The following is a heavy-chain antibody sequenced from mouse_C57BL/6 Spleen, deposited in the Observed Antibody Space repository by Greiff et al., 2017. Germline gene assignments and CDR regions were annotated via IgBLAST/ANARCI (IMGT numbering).Heavy chain of an antibody. CDR1: GYTFTDHT. V-gene: IGHV1-78*01. CDR2: IYPRDGST. J-gene: IGHJ1*03. CDR3: ARYEDYDDWYFDV. D-gene: IGHD2-4*01. Sequence: VHLVESDAELVKPGASVKISCKVSGYTFTDHTIHWMKQRPEQGLEWIGYIYPRDGSTKYNEKFKGKATLTADKSSSTAYMQLNSLTSEDSAVYFCARYEDYDDWYFDVWGTGTTVTVSS.